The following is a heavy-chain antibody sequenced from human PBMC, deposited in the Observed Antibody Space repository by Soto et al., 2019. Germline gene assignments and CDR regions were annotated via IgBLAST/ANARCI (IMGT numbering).Heavy chain of an antibody. Sequence: EVQLVESGGGLVQPGGSLRLSCAASGFTFSSYNMHWVRQTTGKGLEWVSAIGTAGDTYYPDSVKGRFTISRENAKNSLYLQMNSLRAGDTAVYYCATATYGSYYDYWGQGTLVTVSS. D-gene: IGHD2-15*01. J-gene: IGHJ4*02. V-gene: IGHV3-13*01. CDR2: IGTAGDT. CDR3: ATATYGSYYDY. CDR1: GFTFSSYN.